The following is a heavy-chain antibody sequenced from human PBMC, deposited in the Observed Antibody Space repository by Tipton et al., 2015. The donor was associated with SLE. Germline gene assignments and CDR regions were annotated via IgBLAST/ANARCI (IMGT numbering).Heavy chain of an antibody. CDR1: SGSVSSGAYY. V-gene: IGHV4-31*03. D-gene: IGHD3-22*01. CDR3: ARYFYDSSGVCLFDL. J-gene: IGHJ4*02. Sequence: TLSLTCTVSSGSVSSGAYYWSWIRQHPGKGLEWIGYVFSSGTTYYNPSPQGRLSMSLDTSKNQLSLQLSSVTSADTAVYYCARYFYDSSGVCLFDLWGQGTLVTVSS. CDR2: VFSSGTT.